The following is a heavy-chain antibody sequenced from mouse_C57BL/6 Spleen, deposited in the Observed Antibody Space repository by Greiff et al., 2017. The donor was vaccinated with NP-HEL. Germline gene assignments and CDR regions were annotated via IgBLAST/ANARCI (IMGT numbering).Heavy chain of an antibody. D-gene: IGHD1-1*01. CDR3: TGVPYYYGSSPFAY. CDR2: IRLKSDNYAT. J-gene: IGHJ3*01. Sequence: EVKVEESGGGLVQPGGSMKLSCVASGFTFSNYWMNWVRQSPEKGLEWVAQIRLKSDNYATHYAESVKGRFTISRDDSKSSVYLQMNNLRAEDTGIYYCTGVPYYYGSSPFAYWGQGTLVTVSA. CDR1: GFTFSNYW. V-gene: IGHV6-3*01.